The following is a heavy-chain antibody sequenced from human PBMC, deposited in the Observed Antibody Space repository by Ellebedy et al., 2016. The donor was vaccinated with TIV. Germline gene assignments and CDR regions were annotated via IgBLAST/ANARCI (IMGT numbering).Heavy chain of an antibody. CDR3: ARERCSSTSCYTFDY. V-gene: IGHV1-2*02. J-gene: IGHJ4*02. CDR1: GYTFTGYY. Sequence: ASVKVSXXASGYTFTGYYMHWVRQAPGQGLEWMGWINPNSGGTNYAQKFQGRVTMTRDTSITTAYMELSRLRSDDTAVYYCARERCSSTSCYTFDYWGQGTLVTASS. CDR2: INPNSGGT. D-gene: IGHD2-2*02.